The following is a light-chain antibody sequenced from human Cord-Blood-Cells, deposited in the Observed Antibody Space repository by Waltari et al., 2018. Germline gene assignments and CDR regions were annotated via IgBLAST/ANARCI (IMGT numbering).Light chain of an antibody. J-gene: IGLJ1*01. CDR3: CSYAGSSTHYV. Sequence: QSALTQPASVSGSPGQSITLSCTGTRSDVGSYNLVSWYQQHPGKAPKLMIYEGSKRPSGVSNRFSGSKSGNTASLTISGLQAEDEADYYCCSYAGSSTHYVFGTGTKVTVL. CDR2: EGS. V-gene: IGLV2-23*01. CDR1: RSDVGSYNL.